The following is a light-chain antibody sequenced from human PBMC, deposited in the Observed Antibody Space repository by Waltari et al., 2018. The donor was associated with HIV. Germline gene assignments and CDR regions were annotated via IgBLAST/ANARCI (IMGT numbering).Light chain of an antibody. CDR1: SSNIGNNY. J-gene: IGLJ3*02. CDR3: GTWDSSLSAWV. V-gene: IGLV1-51*01. Sequence: QSVLTQPPSVSAAPGQKVTISCSGSSSNIGNNYVSWYQQLPGTAPKLLMYDNNNRPAGIPDRFSGSESGTSATLGITGLQTGDEADYYCGTWDSSLSAWVFGGGTKLTVL. CDR2: DNN.